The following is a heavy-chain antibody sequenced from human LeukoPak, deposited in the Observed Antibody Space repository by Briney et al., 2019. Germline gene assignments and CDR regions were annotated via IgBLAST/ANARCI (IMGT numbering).Heavy chain of an antibody. D-gene: IGHD3-22*01. J-gene: IGHJ4*02. CDR1: GFTFDDYA. V-gene: IGHV3-74*01. CDR2: IESDGRTT. CDR3: ARFHSSGYPVFDY. Sequence: GGSLRLSCAASGFTFDDYAMHWVRQAPGKGLVWVSRIESDGRTTSYADSVKGRFTISRDNAKNTLYLQMNSLRAEDTAVYYCARFHSSGYPVFDYWGQGTLVTVSS.